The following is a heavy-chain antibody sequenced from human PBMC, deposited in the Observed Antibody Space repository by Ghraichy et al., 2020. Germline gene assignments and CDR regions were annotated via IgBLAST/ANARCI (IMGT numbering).Heavy chain of an antibody. D-gene: IGHD3-3*01. CDR2: ISYDGGYE. V-gene: IGHV3-30*18. CDR3: VKEFTYYDRLISLSFDY. Sequence: GGSLRLSCTASGFIFRSYGMQWVRQAPGKGLEWVAVISYDGGYEYYADPVKGRFTISRDNSKNPLDLHMNSLRVEDTDVYYCVKEFTYYDRLISLSFDYWGQGTRVTVSS. CDR1: GFIFRSYG. J-gene: IGHJ4*02.